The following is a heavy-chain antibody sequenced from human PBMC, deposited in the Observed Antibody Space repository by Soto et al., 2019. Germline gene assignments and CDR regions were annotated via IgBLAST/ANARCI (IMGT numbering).Heavy chain of an antibody. J-gene: IGHJ4*02. D-gene: IGHD6-13*01. CDR1: GVSVSSGSHY. CDR2: IFYRGAT. CDR3: ARDHVATAGTLDY. Sequence: PSETLSLTCTVSGVSVSSGSHYWSWVRQPPGKGLEWIGYIFYRGATNYNPSLEGRLTISIDTSKNQFSLKLSSVTTADTAVYFCARDHVATAGTLDYWGQGTLVTVSS. V-gene: IGHV4-61*01.